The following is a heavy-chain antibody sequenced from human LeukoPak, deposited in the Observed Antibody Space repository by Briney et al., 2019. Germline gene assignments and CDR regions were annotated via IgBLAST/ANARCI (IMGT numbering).Heavy chain of an antibody. V-gene: IGHV4-39*01. Sequence: SETLSLTCTVSGGSISSSSYYWGWIRQPPGKGLEWIGSIYYSGSTYYNPSLKSRVTISVDTSKNQFSLKLTSVTAADTAVYYCARHHTIFGVVTINWFDPWGQGTLATVSS. CDR1: GGSISSSSYY. D-gene: IGHD3-3*01. CDR2: IYYSGST. CDR3: ARHHTIFGVVTINWFDP. J-gene: IGHJ5*02.